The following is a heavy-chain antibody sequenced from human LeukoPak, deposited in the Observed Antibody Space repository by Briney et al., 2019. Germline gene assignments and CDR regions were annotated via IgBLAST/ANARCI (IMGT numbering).Heavy chain of an antibody. J-gene: IGHJ4*02. D-gene: IGHD2-21*01. CDR3: GELPQGY. CDR1: GGSISSSSYY. Sequence: SETLSLTCTVSGGSISSSSYYWSWIRQPPGKGLGWIGEINHSGSTNYNPSLKSRVTISVDTSKNQFSLKLSSVTAADTAVYYCGELPQGYWGQGTLVTVSS. CDR2: INHSGST. V-gene: IGHV4-39*07.